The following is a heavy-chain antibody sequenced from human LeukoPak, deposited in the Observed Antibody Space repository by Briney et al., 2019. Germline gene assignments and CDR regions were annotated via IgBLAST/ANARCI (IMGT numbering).Heavy chain of an antibody. CDR3: ARVGGYYYMDV. Sequence: PGGPLRLSCAPSGFTLSSHWMSWVRQAPGKGLEWVANIKQDETEKHYVDSAKGRFTTSRDNTKNSLYLQMNSLRAEDTAVYFCARVGGYYYMDVWGRGATVTVSS. V-gene: IGHV3-7*01. CDR1: GFTLSSHW. D-gene: IGHD3-16*01. CDR2: IKQDETEK. J-gene: IGHJ6*03.